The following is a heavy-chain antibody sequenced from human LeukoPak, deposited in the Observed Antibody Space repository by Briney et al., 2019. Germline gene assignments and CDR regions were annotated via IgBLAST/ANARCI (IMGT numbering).Heavy chain of an antibody. D-gene: IGHD1/OR15-1a*01. CDR3: ARDGNNYGGLFDY. J-gene: IGHJ4*02. V-gene: IGHV3-53*01. CDR2: IYSGGST. CDR1: GFTVSTNY. Sequence: GGSLRLSCAASGFTVSTNYMTWVRQAPGKGLEWVSVIYSGGSTYYSDSVKGRFTISRDNSKNTLYLQLNNLRAEDTAVYYCARDGNNYGGLFDYWGQGTLVTVSS.